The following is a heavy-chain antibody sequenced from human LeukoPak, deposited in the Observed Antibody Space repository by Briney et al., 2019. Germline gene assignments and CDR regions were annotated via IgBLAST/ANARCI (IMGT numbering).Heavy chain of an antibody. D-gene: IGHD3-10*01. CDR3: TTDLGTYYHGSQRLIPIDY. J-gene: IGHJ4*02. CDR2: IKSKTDGETT. CDR1: GFTFTNTW. Sequence: GGSLRLSCVDSGFTFTNTWMSWVRQAPGKGLEWIGRIKSKTDGETTNYAEPVRGRFTISRDDSKSAVYLQMNSLKIEDTAVYYCTTDLGTYYHGSQRLIPIDYWGQGTLVTVSS. V-gene: IGHV3-15*01.